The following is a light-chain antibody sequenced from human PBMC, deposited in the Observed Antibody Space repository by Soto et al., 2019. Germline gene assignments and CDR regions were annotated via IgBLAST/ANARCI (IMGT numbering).Light chain of an antibody. CDR2: SAS. CDR3: QQSYRLPLT. Sequence: DIQMTQSPSSVSAFVGESVTITCHASQRISSFLNWYHQKPGKAPKLLIYSASYLQSGVPSNFSGSGSGTDFTLSIVTLQPEDSGTYFCQQSYRLPLTFGGVNKVEI. V-gene: IGKV1-39*01. CDR1: QRISSF. J-gene: IGKJ4*01.